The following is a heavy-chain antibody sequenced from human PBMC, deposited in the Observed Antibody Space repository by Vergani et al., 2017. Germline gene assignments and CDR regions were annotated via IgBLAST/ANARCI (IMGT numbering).Heavy chain of an antibody. Sequence: QVQLQESGPGLVEPSETLSLTCAVSGYSIRNGYYWGWIRQPPGKGLEWIGSIHHSGSTHYNPSLKSRVTISVDTSKNDFSLTVTSVTAADTAVYYCTRQPQEGASGPPSVPTWGQGISVIVSS. CDR2: IHHSGST. J-gene: IGHJ4*02. CDR3: TRQPQEGASGPPSVPT. V-gene: IGHV4-38-2*01. D-gene: IGHD5-12*01. CDR1: GYSIRNGYY.